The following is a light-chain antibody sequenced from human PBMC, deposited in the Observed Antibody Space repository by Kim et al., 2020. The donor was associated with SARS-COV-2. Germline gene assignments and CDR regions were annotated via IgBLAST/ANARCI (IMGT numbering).Light chain of an antibody. CDR3: QQYDKDPYS. V-gene: IGKV1-5*03. Sequence: SGSIGDGVTTSCRANKRISSWLAWYQQKPGKAPKLLIYKTSYLESGVPSGFSGSGSGTEFTLTIASLQPDDFATYYCQQYDKDPYSFGQGTKLEI. CDR2: KTS. J-gene: IGKJ2*03. CDR1: KRISSW.